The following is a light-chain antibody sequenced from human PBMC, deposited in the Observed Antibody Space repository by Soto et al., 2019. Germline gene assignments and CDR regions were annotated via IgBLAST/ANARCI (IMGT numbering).Light chain of an antibody. CDR1: GSNIGSFYD. CDR2: GDN. Sequence: QSVLTQPPSVSGAPGQRVTIPCTGSGSNIGSFYDVHWYQQLPGTVPKLLIYGDNNRPSGVPDRFSGSKSGTSASLAITGLQPEDEADYYCQSYDNSLSHVVFGGGTKVTVL. V-gene: IGLV1-40*01. CDR3: QSYDNSLSHVV. J-gene: IGLJ2*01.